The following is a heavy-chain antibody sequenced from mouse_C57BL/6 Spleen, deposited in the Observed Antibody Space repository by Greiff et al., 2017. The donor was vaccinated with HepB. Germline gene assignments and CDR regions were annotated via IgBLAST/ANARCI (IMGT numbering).Heavy chain of an antibody. D-gene: IGHD1-1*01. CDR1: GYAFTHYL. J-gene: IGHJ1*03. CDR2: INPGSGGT. V-gene: IGHV1-54*01. Sequence: VQVVESGAELVRPGTSVKVSCKASGYAFTHYLLEWVKQRPGQGLEWIGVINPGSGGTNYNEKFKGKATLTADKSSRTAYMQLSSLTSEDSAVYFCARGEVITTSGYFDVWGTGTTVTVSS. CDR3: ARGEVITTSGYFDV.